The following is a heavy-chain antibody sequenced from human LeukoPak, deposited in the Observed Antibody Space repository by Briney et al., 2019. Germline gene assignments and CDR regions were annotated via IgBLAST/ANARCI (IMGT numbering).Heavy chain of an antibody. CDR1: GGSISSSSYY. CDR2: IYYSGST. J-gene: IGHJ4*02. D-gene: IGHD6-19*01. CDR3: ARDPPIAVAGTGIDY. V-gene: IGHV4-39*07. Sequence: SETLSLTCTVSGGSISSSSYYWGWIRQPPGKGLEWIGSIYYSGSTYYNPSLKSRVTISVDTSKNQFSLKLSSVTAADTAVYYCARDPPIAVAGTGIDYWGQGTLVTVSS.